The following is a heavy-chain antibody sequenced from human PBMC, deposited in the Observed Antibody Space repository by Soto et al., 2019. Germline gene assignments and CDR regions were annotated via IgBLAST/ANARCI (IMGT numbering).Heavy chain of an antibody. CDR1: GYTFTSYA. J-gene: IGHJ4*02. V-gene: IGHV1-3*01. CDR2: INAGNGNT. CDR3: ARVYTGYSSGWEPFDY. D-gene: IGHD6-19*01. Sequence: GASVKVSCKASGYTFTSYAMHWVRQAPGQRLEWMGWINAGNGNTKYSQKFQGRVTITRDTSASTAYMELSSLRSEDTAVYYCARVYTGYSSGWEPFDYWGQGTLVTVS.